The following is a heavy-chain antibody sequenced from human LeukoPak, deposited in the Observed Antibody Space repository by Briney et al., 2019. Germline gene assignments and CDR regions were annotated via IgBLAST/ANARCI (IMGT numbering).Heavy chain of an antibody. V-gene: IGHV4-59*01. CDR3: ARHSSSMAFNWFDP. D-gene: IGHD2/OR15-2a*01. CDR2: IYYSGST. Sequence: PSETLSLTCTVSGGSISSYYWSWIRQPPGKGLEWIGYIYYSGSTNYNPSLKSRVTISVDTSKNQFSLKLSSVTAADTAVYYCARHSSSMAFNWFDPWGQGTLVTVSS. J-gene: IGHJ5*02. CDR1: GGSISSYY.